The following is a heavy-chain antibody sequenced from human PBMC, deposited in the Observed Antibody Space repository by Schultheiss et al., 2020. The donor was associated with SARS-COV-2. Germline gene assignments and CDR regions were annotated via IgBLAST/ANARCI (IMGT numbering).Heavy chain of an antibody. J-gene: IGHJ5*02. V-gene: IGHV3-30*03. CDR1: GFTFSSYG. D-gene: IGHD3-16*02. CDR3: ARGERGDYIWGSYLQVHNWFDP. CDR2: ISYDGSNK. Sequence: GGSLRLSCAASGFTFSSYGMHWVRQAPGKGLEWVAVISYDGSNKYYADSVKGRFTISRDNSKNTLYLQMNSLRAEDTAVYYCARGERGDYIWGSYLQVHNWFDPWGQGTLVTVSS.